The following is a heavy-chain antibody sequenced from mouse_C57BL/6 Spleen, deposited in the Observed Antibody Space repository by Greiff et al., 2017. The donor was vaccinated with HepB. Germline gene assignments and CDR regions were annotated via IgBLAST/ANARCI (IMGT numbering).Heavy chain of an antibody. D-gene: IGHD1-1*01. CDR3: ARGSGSSLYYAMDY. V-gene: IGHV1-42*01. Sequence: EVKLMESGPELVKPGASVKISCKASGYSFTGYYMNWVKQSPEKSLEWIGEINPSTGGTTYNQKFKAKATLTVDKSSSTAYMQLKSLTSEDSAVYYCARGSGSSLYYAMDYWGQGTSVTVSS. CDR2: INPSTGGT. CDR1: GYSFTGYY. J-gene: IGHJ4*01.